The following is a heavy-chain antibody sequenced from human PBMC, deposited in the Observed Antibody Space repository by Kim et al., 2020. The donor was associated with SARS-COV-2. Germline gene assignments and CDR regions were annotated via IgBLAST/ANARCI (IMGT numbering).Heavy chain of an antibody. J-gene: IGHJ6*02. D-gene: IGHD3-10*01. V-gene: IGHV3-48*02. CDR1: GFTFSSYS. CDR2: ISSSSSTI. CDR3: ARDPAVWFGELSPPTDYYYGMDV. Sequence: GGSLRLSCAASGFTFSSYSMNWVRQAPGKGLEWVSYISSSSSTIYYADSVKGRFTISRDNAKNSLYLQMNSLRDEDTAVYYCARDPAVWFGELSPPTDYYYGMDVWGQGTTVTVSS.